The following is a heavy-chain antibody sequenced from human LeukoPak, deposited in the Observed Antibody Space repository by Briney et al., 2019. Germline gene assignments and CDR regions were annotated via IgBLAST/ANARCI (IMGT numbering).Heavy chain of an antibody. CDR3: ARVDGYDTSYYYYGMDV. D-gene: IGHD5-12*01. CDR1: GFTFSSYG. Sequence: GGSLRLSCAASGFTFSSYGMHWVRQAPGKGLEWVAFIWYDGSNKYYADSVKGRFTISRDNSKNTLYLQMNSLRAEDTAVYYCARVDGYDTSYYYYGMDVWGQGTTVTVSS. CDR2: IWYDGSNK. V-gene: IGHV3-33*01. J-gene: IGHJ6*02.